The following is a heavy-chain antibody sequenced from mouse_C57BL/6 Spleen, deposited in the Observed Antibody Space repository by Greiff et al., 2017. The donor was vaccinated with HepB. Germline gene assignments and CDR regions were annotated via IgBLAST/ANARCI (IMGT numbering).Heavy chain of an antibody. Sequence: QVQLQQSGAELVRPGTSVKVSCKASGYAFTNYLIEWVKQRPGQGLEWIGVINPGSGGTNYNEKFKGKATLTADKSSSTAYMQLSSLTSEDSAVYFCARSVYYGSRDWYFDVWGTGTTVTVSS. CDR1: GYAFTNYL. CDR2: INPGSGGT. CDR3: ARSVYYGSRDWYFDV. J-gene: IGHJ1*03. D-gene: IGHD1-1*01. V-gene: IGHV1-54*01.